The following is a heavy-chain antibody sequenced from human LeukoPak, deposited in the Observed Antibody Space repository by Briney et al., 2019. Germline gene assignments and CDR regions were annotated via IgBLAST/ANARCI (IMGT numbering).Heavy chain of an antibody. CDR2: IYHSGNT. CDR1: NYSISSGYY. CDR3: ARAVGTDGYNLWVY. V-gene: IGHV4-38-2*02. Sequence: SETLSLTCTVSNYSISSGYYWAWIRRPPGKGLEWIGNIYHSGNTYYNPSLKSRVTISVDTSKNQFSLKLTSVTAADTAVYYCARAVGTDGYNLWVYWGQGTLVTVSS. J-gene: IGHJ4*02. D-gene: IGHD5-24*01.